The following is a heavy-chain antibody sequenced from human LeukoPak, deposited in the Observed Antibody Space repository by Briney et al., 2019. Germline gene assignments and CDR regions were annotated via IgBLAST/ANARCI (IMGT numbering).Heavy chain of an antibody. J-gene: IGHJ4*02. D-gene: IGHD3-22*01. CDR3: ARDAYIDRYFDY. CDR2: IKQDGRER. V-gene: IGHV3-7*01. CDR1: GFTYTKYW. Sequence: PGVSLRLSCAASGFTYTKYWMRWVRQAPGKGLEWVANIKQDGRERYYVDSVKGRFTISRDNAKNSMYLQMNGLRADDTAVYYCARDAYIDRYFDYWGQGTLVTVSS.